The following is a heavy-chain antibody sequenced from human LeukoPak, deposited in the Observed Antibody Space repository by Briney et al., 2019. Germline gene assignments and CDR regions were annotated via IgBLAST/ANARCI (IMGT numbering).Heavy chain of an antibody. D-gene: IGHD2-15*01. J-gene: IGHJ4*02. CDR2: IKQDGSER. CDR3: ARGASGSVVALDQ. Sequence: GGSLRLSCEASGFTFSSYWMSWVRQAPGKGLEWVANIKQDGSERYYVDSVKGRFTMSRDNAKNSLFLQMNSLRAEDTAVYYCARGASGSVVALDQWGRGTLVTVSS. V-gene: IGHV3-7*01. CDR1: GFTFSSYW.